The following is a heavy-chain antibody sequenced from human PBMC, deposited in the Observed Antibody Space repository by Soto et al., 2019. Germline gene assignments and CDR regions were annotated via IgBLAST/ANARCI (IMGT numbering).Heavy chain of an antibody. CDR1: GGSISSGGYY. V-gene: IGHV4-30-2*01. J-gene: IGHJ5*02. Sequence: SETLSLTCTVSGGSISSGGYYWSWIRQQPGKGLEWIGYIYHSGYTLYNPSLKGRVTISVDKSKNHFSLNLTSVTAADTAVYYCARDQLEGNWFDPWGQGTLVTVSS. CDR2: IYHSGYT. D-gene: IGHD1-1*01. CDR3: ARDQLEGNWFDP.